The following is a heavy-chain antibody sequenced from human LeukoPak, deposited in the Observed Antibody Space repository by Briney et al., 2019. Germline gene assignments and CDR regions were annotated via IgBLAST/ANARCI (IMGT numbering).Heavy chain of an antibody. D-gene: IGHD3-3*01. V-gene: IGHV1-69*05. CDR3: ARALLSNYDFWSGTGNYYYYMDV. J-gene: IGHJ6*03. CDR1: GGTFSSYA. CDR2: IIPIFGTA. Sequence: ASVKVSCKASGGTFSSYAISWVRQAPGQGLEWMGGIIPIFGTANYAQKFQGRVTITTDESTSTAYMELSSLRSEDTAVYYCARALLSNYDFWSGTGNYYYYMDVWGKGTTVTVSS.